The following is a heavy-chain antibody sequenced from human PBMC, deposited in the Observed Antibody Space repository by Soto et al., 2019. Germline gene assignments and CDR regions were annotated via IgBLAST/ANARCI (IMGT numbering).Heavy chain of an antibody. CDR3: ARDDAYYYGSGSYFLDWYFDL. D-gene: IGHD3-10*01. V-gene: IGHV3-33*01. J-gene: IGHJ2*01. Sequence: QVQLVESGGGVVQPGRSLRLSCAASGFTFSSYGMHWVRQAPGKGLEWVAVIWYDGSNKYYADSVKGQFTISRDNSKNTLYLQMNSLRAEDTAVYYCARDDAYYYGSGSYFLDWYFDLWGRGTLVTVSS. CDR2: IWYDGSNK. CDR1: GFTFSSYG.